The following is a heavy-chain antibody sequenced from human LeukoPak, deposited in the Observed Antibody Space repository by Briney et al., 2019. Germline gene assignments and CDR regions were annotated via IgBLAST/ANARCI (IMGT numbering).Heavy chain of an antibody. D-gene: IGHD5-12*01. V-gene: IGHV4-59*10. CDR3: ARERLDIVATEFDY. CDR2: IYTSGST. CDR1: GGSFSGYY. Sequence: SETLSLTCAVYGGSFSGYYWSWIRQPPGKGLEWIGRIYTSGSTNYNPSLKSRVTMSVDTSKNQFPLKLSSVAAADTAVYYCARERLDIVATEFDYWGQGTLVTVSS. J-gene: IGHJ4*02.